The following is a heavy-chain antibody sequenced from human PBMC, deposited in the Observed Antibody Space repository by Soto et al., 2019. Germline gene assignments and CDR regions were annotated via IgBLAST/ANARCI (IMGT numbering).Heavy chain of an antibody. V-gene: IGHV3-30*03. D-gene: IGHD4-4*01. Sequence: PXGSLRLSGAAAGGSFRNNGMHWVRRAPGKGLEFVAVISYDGGHEDYADSVKGRFTISRDNSKNMLFLQMNSLRPDDTAVYYCASDSGGYSNYVDYWRQGSLVTVSS. CDR1: GGSFRNNG. CDR2: ISYDGGHE. CDR3: ASDSGGYSNYVDY. J-gene: IGHJ4*02.